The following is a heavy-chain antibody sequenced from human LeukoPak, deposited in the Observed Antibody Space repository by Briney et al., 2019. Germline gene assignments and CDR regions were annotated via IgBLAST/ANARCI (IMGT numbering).Heavy chain of an antibody. Sequence: SETLSLTCTVSGGSISSYYWSWIRQPPGKGLEWIGYIYYSGSTNYNPSLKSRVTISVDTSKNQFSLKLSSVTAADTAVYYCARVGTSWGTYNWFDPWGQETLVTVSS. J-gene: IGHJ5*02. CDR3: ARVGTSWGTYNWFDP. CDR1: GGSISSYY. V-gene: IGHV4-59*01. CDR2: IYYSGST. D-gene: IGHD2-2*01.